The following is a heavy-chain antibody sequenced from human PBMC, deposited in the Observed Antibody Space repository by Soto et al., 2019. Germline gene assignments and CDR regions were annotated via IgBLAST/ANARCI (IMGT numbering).Heavy chain of an antibody. CDR3: ALGSAGELLAY. V-gene: IGHV2-5*02. CDR1: GFSLTTNGVH. Sequence: QITLKESGPPLVKPTQTLTLTCTFSGFSLTTNGVHVAWIRQPPGKALEWLALIYWDDDKRYSPSLKSRRAITKDTSKNQVVLTMTNMDPVDTATYYRALGSAGELLAYWGQGTLLTVSS. CDR2: IYWDDDK. D-gene: IGHD1-26*01. J-gene: IGHJ4*02.